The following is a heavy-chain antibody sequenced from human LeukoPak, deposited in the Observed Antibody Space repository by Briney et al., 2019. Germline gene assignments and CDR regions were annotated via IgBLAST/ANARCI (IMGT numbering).Heavy chain of an antibody. CDR1: GGTFSSYA. J-gene: IGHJ6*03. Sequence: SVKVSCKASGGTFSSYAISWVRQAPGQGLEWMGRIIPIFGTANYAQKFQGRVTITTDESTSTAYMELSSLRSEDTAVYYCARELGLVRHYYYYYMDVWGKGTTVTVSS. D-gene: IGHD3/OR15-3a*01. V-gene: IGHV1-69*05. CDR3: ARELGLVRHYYYYYMDV. CDR2: IIPIFGTA.